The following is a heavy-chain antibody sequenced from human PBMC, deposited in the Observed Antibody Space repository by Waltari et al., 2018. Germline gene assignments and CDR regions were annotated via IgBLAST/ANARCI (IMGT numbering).Heavy chain of an antibody. J-gene: IGHJ4*02. V-gene: IGHV4-59*01. Sequence: QVQLQESGPGLVKPSETLSLTCTVSGGSISSYFWRWIRPPPGTGLEWMWYIYYSGRTNYTPSLKSRVTISVDTSKNQFSLKLSSLTAADTAVYYCARAEYYDSSGYYYQGQYYFDYWGQGTLVTVSS. CDR1: GGSISSYF. CDR3: ARAEYYDSSGYYYQGQYYFDY. CDR2: IYYSGRT. D-gene: IGHD3-22*01.